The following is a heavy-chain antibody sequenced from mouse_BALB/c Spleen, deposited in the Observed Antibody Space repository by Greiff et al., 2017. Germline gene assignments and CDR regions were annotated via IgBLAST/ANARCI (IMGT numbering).Heavy chain of an antibody. CDR3: ARETMVTDFDY. D-gene: IGHD2-2*01. V-gene: IGHV2-2*02. Sequence: VQLQQSGPGLVQPSQSLSITCTVSGFSFTSYVVHWVRQFPGKGMEWLGVLWCGGSTDYNAAFISRLSISKDNTESQDFFKMSSLQANDTAIYYCARETMVTDFDYWGQGTTLTVSS. CDR2: LWCGGST. J-gene: IGHJ2*01. CDR1: GFSFTSYV.